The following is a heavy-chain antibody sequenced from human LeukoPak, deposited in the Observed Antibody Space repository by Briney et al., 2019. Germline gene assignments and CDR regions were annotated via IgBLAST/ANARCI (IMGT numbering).Heavy chain of an antibody. CDR3: ARGSLSGSTMVRGVIPDAFDI. J-gene: IGHJ3*02. Sequence: EASVKVSCKASGGTFSSYAISWVRQAPGQGLEWMGGIIPIFGTANYAQKFQGRVTITADESTSTAYMELSSLRSKDTAVYYCARGSLSGSTMVRGVIPDAFDIWGQGTMVTVSS. D-gene: IGHD3-10*01. V-gene: IGHV1-69*13. CDR1: GGTFSSYA. CDR2: IIPIFGTA.